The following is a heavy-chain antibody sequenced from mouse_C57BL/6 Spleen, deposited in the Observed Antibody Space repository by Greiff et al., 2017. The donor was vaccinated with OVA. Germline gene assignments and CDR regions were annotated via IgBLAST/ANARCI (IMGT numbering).Heavy chain of an antibody. V-gene: IGHV1-26*01. CDR3: ASSLYYGSSWFAY. CDR2: INPNNGGT. D-gene: IGHD1-1*01. Sequence: VQLQQSGPELVKPGASVKISCKASGYTFTDYYMNWVKQSHGKSLEWIGDINPNNGGTSYNQKFKGKATLTVDKSSSTAYMELRSLTSEDAAVYYCASSLYYGSSWFAYWGQGTLVTVSA. J-gene: IGHJ3*01. CDR1: GYTFTDYY.